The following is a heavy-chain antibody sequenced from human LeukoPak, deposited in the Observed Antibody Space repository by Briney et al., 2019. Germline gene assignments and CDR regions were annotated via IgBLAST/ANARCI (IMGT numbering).Heavy chain of an antibody. Sequence: PSETLSLTCTVSGDSISTSNSYWGWIRQPPGGGLEWIGSIYYTGSTYYNPSLKSRVTISVDTPKNQFSLKLSSVTAADTAVYYCARDSSSSPGPHAFDIWGQGTMVTVSS. J-gene: IGHJ3*02. D-gene: IGHD6-6*01. CDR3: ARDSSSSPGPHAFDI. CDR1: GDSISTSNSY. CDR2: IYYTGST. V-gene: IGHV4-39*07.